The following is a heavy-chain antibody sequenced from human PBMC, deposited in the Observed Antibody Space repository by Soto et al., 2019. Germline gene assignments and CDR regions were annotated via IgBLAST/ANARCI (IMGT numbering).Heavy chain of an antibody. CDR2: ISSGGSSI. CDR3: ARPGGYGMDV. Sequence: GGSLRLSSAASGFTFSTYSMTWVRQAPGKGLEWVSYISSGGSSIYHADSVKGRFTISRDNAKNSLYLQMNSLRDEDTAVYYCARPGGYGMDVWGQGTTVTVSS. D-gene: IGHD3-10*01. V-gene: IGHV3-48*02. J-gene: IGHJ6*02. CDR1: GFTFSTYS.